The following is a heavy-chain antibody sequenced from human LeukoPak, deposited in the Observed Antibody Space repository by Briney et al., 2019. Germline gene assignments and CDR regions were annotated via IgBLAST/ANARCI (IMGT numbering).Heavy chain of an antibody. V-gene: IGHV4-34*01. CDR2: INHSGST. CDR3: ARDRFGMSATGSDFDY. D-gene: IGHD3-10*01. Sequence: SETLSLTCAVYGGSFSGYYWSWIRQPPGKGLEWIGEINHSGSTNYNPSLKSRVTISVDTSKNQFSLTLTSVTAAETAVYYCARDRFGMSATGSDFDYWGQGILVTVSS. J-gene: IGHJ4*02. CDR1: GGSFSGYY.